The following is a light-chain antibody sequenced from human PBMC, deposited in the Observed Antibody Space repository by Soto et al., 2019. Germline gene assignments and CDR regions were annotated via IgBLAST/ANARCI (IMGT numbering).Light chain of an antibody. J-gene: IGKJ4*01. CDR1: QSVGSY. CDR2: DAS. V-gene: IGKV3-15*01. CDR3: QQYDSWPPLT. Sequence: EIVLTQSPGTLSLSPGERATLSCRASQSVGSYLAWYQHKPGQAPRLLISDASNRATGIPARFSGSGSGTEFTLTISSLQSEDFAVYYCQQYDSWPPLTFGGGTKVDIK.